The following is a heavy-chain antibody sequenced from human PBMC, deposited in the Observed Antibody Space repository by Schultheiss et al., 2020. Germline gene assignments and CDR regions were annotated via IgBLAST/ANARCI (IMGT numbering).Heavy chain of an antibody. Sequence: GGSLRLSCAASGFTFSSYSMNWVRQAPGKGLEWVSSISSSSSYIYYADSVKGRFTISRDNAKNSLYLQMNSLRAEDTAVYYCARDRGLMVYECNWFDPWGQGTLVNVSS. J-gene: IGHJ5*02. D-gene: IGHD2-8*01. CDR3: ARDRGLMVYECNWFDP. CDR2: ISSSSSYI. V-gene: IGHV3-21*01. CDR1: GFTFSSYS.